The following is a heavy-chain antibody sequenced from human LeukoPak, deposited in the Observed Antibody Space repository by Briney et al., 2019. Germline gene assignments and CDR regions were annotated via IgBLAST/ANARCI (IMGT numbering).Heavy chain of an antibody. J-gene: IGHJ4*02. V-gene: IGHV1-8*01. Sequence: ASVTVSCKASGYTFTSYDINWVRQAPGRGVEGMGWMNPKSANTGYAQKFQGTVTMTRTTSISTAYMEVTSLRSEDTAVYYCARGPPESSSSDYWGQGTLVTVSS. CDR1: GYTFTSYD. CDR3: ARGPPESSSSDY. D-gene: IGHD6-13*01. CDR2: MNPKSANT.